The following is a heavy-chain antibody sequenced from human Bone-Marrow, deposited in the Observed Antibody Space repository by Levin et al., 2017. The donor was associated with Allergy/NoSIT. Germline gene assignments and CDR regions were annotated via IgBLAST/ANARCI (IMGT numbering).Heavy chain of an antibody. J-gene: IGHJ4*02. CDR3: TREREGYCSGGSCYSRSIY. D-gene: IGHD2-15*01. Sequence: GGSLRLSCTASGFTFRDHAMSWFRQAPGKGLEWVGFIRSKAYGGTTEYAASVKGRFTISRDDSKSIAYLQMNSLKTEDTAVYYCTREREGYCSGGSCYSRSIYWGQGTLVTVSS. CDR1: GFTFRDHA. V-gene: IGHV3-49*03. CDR2: IRSKAYGGTT.